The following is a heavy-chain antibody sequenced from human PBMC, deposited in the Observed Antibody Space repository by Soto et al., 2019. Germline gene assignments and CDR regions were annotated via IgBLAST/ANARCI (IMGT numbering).Heavy chain of an antibody. V-gene: IGHV4-4*02. CDR2: IYHSGST. J-gene: IGHJ3*02. D-gene: IGHD4-17*01. CDR3: AARYGDFDAFDI. Sequence: SETLSLTCAVSGGSISSSNWWSWVRQPPGKGLEWIGEIYHSGSTNYNPSLKSRVTISVDKSKNQFSLKLSSVTAADTAVYYCAARYGDFDAFDIWGQGTMVTVSS. CDR1: GGSISSSNW.